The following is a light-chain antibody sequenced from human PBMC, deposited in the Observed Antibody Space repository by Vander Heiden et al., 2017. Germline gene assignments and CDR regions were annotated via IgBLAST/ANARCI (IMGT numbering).Light chain of an antibody. CDR2: RNN. J-gene: IGLJ2*01. V-gene: IGLV1-47*01. CDR1: RSNIRRHY. Sequence: QSVLTQPPSASGAPGPRVPISWSASRSNIRRHYVYCYQQLPGTAPKLLIDRNNQRPSGVPDRSSGTKSGTSASLAISGLRSEDEADYYCAAWDDSLSGVVFGGGTKLTVL. CDR3: AAWDDSLSGVV.